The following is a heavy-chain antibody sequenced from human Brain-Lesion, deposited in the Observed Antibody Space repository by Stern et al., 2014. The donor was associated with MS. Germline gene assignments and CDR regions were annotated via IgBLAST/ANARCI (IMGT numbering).Heavy chain of an antibody. CDR2: INRGSDYI. CDR1: GFTFSSYT. CDR3: ARVETPLADFYYYYGMDV. V-gene: IGHV3-21*01. J-gene: IGHJ6*02. D-gene: IGHD5-18*01. Sequence: EVQLVESGGGLVKPGGSLRLSCAASGFTFSSYTMNWVRQAPGKGLEWVSSINRGSDYIYYADSVKGRFTISRDNAKNSLYLQMNSLRAEDTALYYCARVETPLADFYYYYGMDVWGQGTTVPVPS.